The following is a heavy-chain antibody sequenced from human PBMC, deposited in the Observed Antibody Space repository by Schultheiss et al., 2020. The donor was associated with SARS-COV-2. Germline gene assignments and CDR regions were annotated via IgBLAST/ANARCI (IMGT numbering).Heavy chain of an antibody. J-gene: IGHJ4*02. D-gene: IGHD6-13*01. Sequence: GGSLRLSCAASGFTFSSYSMNWVRQAPGKGLEWVAVIWYDGSNKYYADSVKGRFTISRDNAKNSLYLQMNSLRAEDTAVYYCARGAAAGISLGDYWGQGTLVTVSS. CDR2: IWYDGSNK. V-gene: IGHV3-33*08. CDR1: GFTFSSYS. CDR3: ARGAAAGISLGDY.